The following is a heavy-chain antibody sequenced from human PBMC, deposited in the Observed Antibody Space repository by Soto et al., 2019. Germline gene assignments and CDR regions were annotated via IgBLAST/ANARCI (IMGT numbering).Heavy chain of an antibody. CDR1: GGTFSNYA. J-gene: IGHJ5*02. V-gene: IGHV1-69*12. CDR2: IIPMFGSA. Sequence: QVQLVQSGAEVKKPGSSVKVSCKASGGTFSNYAISWVRQAPGQGLEWMGGIIPMFGSANYAQKFQGRVTIPADESASTADMELSSLRSEDTAVYYCARGGDIVLVPTDISWFDPWGQGTLVTVSS. D-gene: IGHD2-2*01. CDR3: ARGGDIVLVPTDISWFDP.